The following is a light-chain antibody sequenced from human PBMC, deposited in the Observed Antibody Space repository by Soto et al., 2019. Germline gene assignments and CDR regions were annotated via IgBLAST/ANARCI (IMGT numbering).Light chain of an antibody. Sequence: DIQMTQSPSSLSASVGDRVTITCRASQSISSYLNWSQQKPGKAPKLLIYAASSLRSGVPSRFSGSGSLADFTLTICILQPEDFVTYYCQQGYSTPYTFGQWIKLEIK. CDR1: QSISSY. V-gene: IGKV1-39*01. CDR2: AAS. CDR3: QQGYSTPYT. J-gene: IGKJ2*01.